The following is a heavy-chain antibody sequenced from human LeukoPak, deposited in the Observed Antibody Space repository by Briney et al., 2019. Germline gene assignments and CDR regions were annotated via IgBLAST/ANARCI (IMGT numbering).Heavy chain of an antibody. CDR3: ASVRKQYYYDDSHHRDASDI. J-gene: IGHJ3*02. CDR2: INWNGRNV. CDR1: GFTFDDYG. Sequence: PGASLRLSCATSGFTFDDYGTHWVRPVPGKGVEWVSNINWNGRNVDYADSVKGRFTISRDKAKNSLHLQMNSLRAEDTAVYYCASVRKQYYYDDSHHRDASDIWGQGTMVIVS. D-gene: IGHD3-22*01. V-gene: IGHV3-20*04.